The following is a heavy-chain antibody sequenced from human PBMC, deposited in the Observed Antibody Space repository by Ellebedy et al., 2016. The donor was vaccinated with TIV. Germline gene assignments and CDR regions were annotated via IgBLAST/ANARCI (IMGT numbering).Heavy chain of an antibody. CDR3: AKDLGAGGGTVFQR. D-gene: IGHD2-8*02. Sequence: GGSLRLXCLASGFTFSNSAMSWVRQAPGKGLEWVSAISGGSGGNTYYPDSVKGRFTISRDNSKNTLYLQMNSLKVEDTAVYYCAKDLGAGGGTVFQRWGQGTLVAVSS. CDR1: GFTFSNSA. V-gene: IGHV3-23*01. J-gene: IGHJ1*01. CDR2: ISGGSGGNT.